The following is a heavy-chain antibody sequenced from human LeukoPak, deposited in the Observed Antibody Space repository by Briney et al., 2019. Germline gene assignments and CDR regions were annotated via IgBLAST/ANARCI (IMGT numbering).Heavy chain of an antibody. Sequence: ASVKVSCKASGYTFTGYYMHWVRQAPGQGLEWMEWINPNSGGTNYAQKFQGRVTMTRDTSISTAYMGLSRLRSDDTAVYYCARKRGVVIPGLGYWGQGTLVTVSS. CDR1: GYTFTGYY. D-gene: IGHD3-3*01. J-gene: IGHJ4*02. CDR3: ARKRGVVIPGLGY. CDR2: INPNSGGT. V-gene: IGHV1-2*02.